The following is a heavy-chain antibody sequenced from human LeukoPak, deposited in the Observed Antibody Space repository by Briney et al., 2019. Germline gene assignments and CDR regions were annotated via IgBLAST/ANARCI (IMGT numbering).Heavy chain of an antibody. CDR2: ISYDGSNK. Sequence: GGSLRLSCAASGFTFSSYAMRWVRQAPGKGLEWVAVISYDGSNKYYAHSVKGRFTISRDNSKNTLYLQMNSLRAEDTAVYYCARDSIAVAGTWSWFDPWGQGTLVTVSS. D-gene: IGHD6-19*01. CDR3: ARDSIAVAGTWSWFDP. CDR1: GFTFSSYA. J-gene: IGHJ5*02. V-gene: IGHV3-30*04.